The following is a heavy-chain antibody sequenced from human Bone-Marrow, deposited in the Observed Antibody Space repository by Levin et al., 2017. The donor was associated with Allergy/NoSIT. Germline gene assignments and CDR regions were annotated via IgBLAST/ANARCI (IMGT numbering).Heavy chain of an antibody. CDR2: ISGYSANT. CDR3: ARDVYGDAGGYFDL. CDR1: GYSFSRFG. J-gene: IGHJ2*01. D-gene: IGHD4-17*01. Sequence: ASVKVSCKASGYSFSRFGISWVRQAPGQGLEWMGRISGYSANTNYAQKFQGRVTMTTDTPTSMAFMALRSLRSDDSAVYYCARDVYGDAGGYFDLWGRGTLVSVSS. V-gene: IGHV1-18*04.